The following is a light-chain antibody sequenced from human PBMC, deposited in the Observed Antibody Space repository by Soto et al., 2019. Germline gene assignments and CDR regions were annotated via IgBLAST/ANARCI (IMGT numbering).Light chain of an antibody. V-gene: IGLV6-57*02. CDR2: EDN. CDR1: SGSIASNY. CDR3: QSYDSSNQAV. Sequence: NFMLTQPHSVSESPGKTVTISCTGSSGSIASNYVQWYQQRPGSAPTTVIYEDNQRPSGVPDRFSGSIDSSSNSASLTISGLKTEDEADHYCQSYDSSNQAVFGGGTQLTVL. J-gene: IGLJ7*01.